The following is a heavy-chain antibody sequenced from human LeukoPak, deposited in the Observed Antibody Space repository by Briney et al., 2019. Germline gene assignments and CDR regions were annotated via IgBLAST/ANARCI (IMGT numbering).Heavy chain of an antibody. D-gene: IGHD6-19*01. CDR3: ARDLGSGWIIVDY. V-gene: IGHV1-2*02. Sequence: ASVKVSCKASGYTFTCYYRHWVRQAPGQGLEWMGWINPNSGGTNSAQKFQGRVTLTRDTSISTAYLELSSLRSDDTAVYYCARDLGSGWIIVDYWGQGTLVTVSS. CDR2: INPNSGGT. CDR1: GYTFTCYY. J-gene: IGHJ4*02.